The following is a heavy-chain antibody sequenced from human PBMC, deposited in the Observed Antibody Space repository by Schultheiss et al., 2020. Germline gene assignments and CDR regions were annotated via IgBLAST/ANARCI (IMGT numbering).Heavy chain of an antibody. CDR1: GYSFTSYD. D-gene: IGHD5-18*01. Sequence: AAVKVAFKASGYSFTSYDINWVRQATGQGLEWMGWMNPNSGNTGYAQKFQGRVTMTRNTSIRTAYMELSSLRSEDTAVYYCARVKVRDGYSDGPNHLLGNWGQGTLVTVSS. CDR2: MNPNSGNT. J-gene: IGHJ4*02. V-gene: IGHV1-8*01. CDR3: ARVKVRDGYSDGPNHLLGN.